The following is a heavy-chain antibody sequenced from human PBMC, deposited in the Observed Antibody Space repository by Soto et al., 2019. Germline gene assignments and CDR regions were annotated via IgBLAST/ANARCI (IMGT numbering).Heavy chain of an antibody. CDR2: IISRTGGGTT. Sequence: PVGSLRLSCVFSVLNFNGAWMSCVRHSPGKWLEWVGRIISRTGGGTTDYAAPVKGRFAISRDDSRNTVYLQMNSLKTEDTGVYYCVYTGFNNLWLEPLGQGSLVNVSS. V-gene: IGHV3-15*01. D-gene: IGHD4-4*01. J-gene: IGHJ5*02. CDR3: VYTGFNNLWLEP. CDR1: VLNFNGAW.